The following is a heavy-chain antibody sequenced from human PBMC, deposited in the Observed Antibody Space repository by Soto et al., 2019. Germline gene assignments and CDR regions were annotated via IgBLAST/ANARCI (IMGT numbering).Heavy chain of an antibody. D-gene: IGHD7-27*01. CDR3: ARGPSGDKVHY. CDR1: GGSITSDYSC. Sequence: QVQLQESGPGLVKPSQTLSLTCTVSGGSITSDYSCWSWIRQPPGEGLEWIGHIFDSGTIYTNPSLRCQVAISRDTSKNHCSLTLSSVTAADTAVYYCARGPSGDKVHYWGQGALVTVSS. J-gene: IGHJ4*02. V-gene: IGHV4-30-4*01. CDR2: IFDSGTI.